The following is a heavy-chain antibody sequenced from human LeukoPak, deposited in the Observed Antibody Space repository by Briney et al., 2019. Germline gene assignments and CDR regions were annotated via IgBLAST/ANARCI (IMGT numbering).Heavy chain of an antibody. CDR1: GFTFSSYA. V-gene: IGHV3-23*01. CDR3: AKERGGQWLVRVVDY. CDR2: ISGSGGST. D-gene: IGHD6-19*01. J-gene: IGHJ4*02. Sequence: PGGSLRLSCAASGFTFSSYAMSWVRQAPGKGLEWVSAISGSGGSTYYADSAKGRFTIFRDNSKNTRYLQMNSLRAEDTAVYYCAKERGGQWLVRVVDYWGQGTLVTVSS.